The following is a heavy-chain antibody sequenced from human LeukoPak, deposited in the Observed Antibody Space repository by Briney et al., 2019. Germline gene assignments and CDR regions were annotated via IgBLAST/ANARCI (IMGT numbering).Heavy chain of an antibody. J-gene: IGHJ4*02. CDR3: AKARYGRGLYTDY. CDR2: ISWNSGSI. D-gene: IGHD6-19*01. Sequence: GGSLRLSCAASGFNFDDYAMYWVRQPPGKGLEWVSGISWNSGSIDYADSVKGRFTISRDDAKNSLYLQMNSLRAEDTALYYCAKARYGRGLYTDYWGQGTLVTASS. V-gene: IGHV3-9*01. CDR1: GFNFDDYA.